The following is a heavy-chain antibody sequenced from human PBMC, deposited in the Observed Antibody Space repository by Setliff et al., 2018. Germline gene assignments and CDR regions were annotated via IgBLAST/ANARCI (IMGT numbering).Heavy chain of an antibody. J-gene: IGHJ4*02. D-gene: IGHD3-3*01. CDR1: GYTFTTYD. CDR2: MITKSANT. V-gene: IGHV1-8*02. Sequence: GASVKVSCKASGYTFTTYDINWVRQAPGQGLEWMGWMITKSANTGYAQKFQGRVTMTRDASISTAYMELSDLRSDDTAVYYCARGAGWSAPSDSWGQGTLVTVSS. CDR3: ARGAGWSAPSDS.